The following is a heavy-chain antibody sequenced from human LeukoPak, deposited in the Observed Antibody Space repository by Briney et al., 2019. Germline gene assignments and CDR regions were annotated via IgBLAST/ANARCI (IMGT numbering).Heavy chain of an antibody. CDR3: ARDKSYSSSWYNYYYYYYMDV. J-gene: IGHJ6*03. D-gene: IGHD6-13*01. Sequence: PGGSLRLSCAASGFTFSDYDMHWVRQATGKGLEWVSAIGTAGDTYYTGPVKGRFTISRDNAKNSLYLQMNSLRAEDTAVYYCARDKSYSSSWYNYYYYYYMDVWGKGTTVTVSS. CDR2: IGTAGDT. CDR1: GFTFSDYD. V-gene: IGHV3-13*01.